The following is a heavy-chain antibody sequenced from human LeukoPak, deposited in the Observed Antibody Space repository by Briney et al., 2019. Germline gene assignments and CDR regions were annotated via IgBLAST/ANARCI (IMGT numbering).Heavy chain of an antibody. J-gene: IGHJ3*02. CDR3: ARDRYQLLSRAVAFDI. D-gene: IGHD2-2*01. Sequence: NPGGSLRLSCAASGFTFSSYSMNWVRRAPGKGLEWVSSISSSSSYIYYADSVKGRFTISRDNAKNSLYLQMNSLRAEDTAVYYCARDRYQLLSRAVAFDIWGQGTMVTVSS. CDR2: ISSSSSYI. CDR1: GFTFSSYS. V-gene: IGHV3-21*01.